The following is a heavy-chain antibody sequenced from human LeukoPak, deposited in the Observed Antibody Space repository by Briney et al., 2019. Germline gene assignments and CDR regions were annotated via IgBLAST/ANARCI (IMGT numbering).Heavy chain of an antibody. CDR3: ARGGEGVPSSSLSLDY. V-gene: IGHV1-2*04. CDR1: GGTFSSYA. CDR2: INPNSGGT. J-gene: IGHJ4*02. D-gene: IGHD6-13*01. Sequence: ASVKVSCKASGGTFSSYAISWVRQAPGQGLEWMGWINPNSGGTNYAQKFQGWVTMTRGTSISTAYMELSRLRSDDTAVYYCARGGEGVPSSSLSLDYWGQGTLVTVSS.